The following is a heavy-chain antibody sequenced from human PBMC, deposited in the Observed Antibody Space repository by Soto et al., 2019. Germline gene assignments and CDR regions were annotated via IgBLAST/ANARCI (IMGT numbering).Heavy chain of an antibody. CDR2: ISAYNGNT. D-gene: IGHD4-17*01. CDR3: ARPTRDLYGDFDGDAFDI. J-gene: IGHJ3*02. V-gene: IGHV1-18*01. CDR1: GYTFTSYG. Sequence: ASVKVSCKASGYTFTSYGISWVRQAPGQGLEWMGWISAYNGNTNYAQKLQGRVTMTTDTSTSTAYMELRSLRSDDTAVYYCARPTRDLYGDFDGDAFDIWGQGTMVTVSS.